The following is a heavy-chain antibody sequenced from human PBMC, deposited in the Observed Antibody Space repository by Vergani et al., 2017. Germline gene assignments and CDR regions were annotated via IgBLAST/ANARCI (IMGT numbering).Heavy chain of an antibody. J-gene: IGHJ1*01. CDR2: ISAYNGNT. V-gene: IGHV1-18*01. D-gene: IGHD6-25*01. Sequence: QVQLVQSGAEVKKPGASVKVSCKASGYTFSTYGISWVRQAPGQGLEWMGWISAYNGNTNYPEKFQGRLTMTTDTSTRTAYMELRSLRSDDTAVYCARDLIENDTYGRSGYWGPGTLVTVSS. CDR1: GYTFSTYG. CDR3: ARDLIENDTYGRSGY.